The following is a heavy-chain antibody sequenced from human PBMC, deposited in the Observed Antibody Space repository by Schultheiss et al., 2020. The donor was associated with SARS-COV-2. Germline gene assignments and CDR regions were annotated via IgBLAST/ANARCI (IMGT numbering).Heavy chain of an antibody. D-gene: IGHD3-16*01. J-gene: IGHJ3*02. V-gene: IGHV3-23*01. CDR2: ISGSGGST. CDR1: GFPFSNYA. CDR3: AKDRFISDAFDI. Sequence: GGSLRLSCAASGFPFSNYAMGWVRQAPGKGLEWVSAISGSGGSTYYADSVKGHFTISRDNSKNTLYLQMNSLRAEDTAVYYCAKDRFISDAFDIWGQGTMVTVSS.